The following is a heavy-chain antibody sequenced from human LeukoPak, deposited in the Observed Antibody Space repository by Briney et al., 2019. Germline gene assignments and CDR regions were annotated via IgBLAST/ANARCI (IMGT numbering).Heavy chain of an antibody. CDR2: ISGSGGST. V-gene: IGHV3-23*01. J-gene: IGHJ4*02. CDR1: GFTFSSYA. CDR3: AKGNTYYYDTNGYYSYFDY. Sequence: GGSLRLSCAASGFTFSSYAMSWVRQAPGKGLEWVSAISGSGGSTYYADSVKGRFTISRDSSKNTLYLQMNSLRAEDTAVYYCAKGNTYYYDTNGYYSYFDYWGQGTLVTVSS. D-gene: IGHD3-22*01.